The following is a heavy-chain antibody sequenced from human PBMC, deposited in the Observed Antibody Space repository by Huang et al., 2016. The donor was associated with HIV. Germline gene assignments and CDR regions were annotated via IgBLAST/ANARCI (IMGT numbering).Heavy chain of an antibody. CDR3: ARRGVMVRGAHFDY. CDR1: GFTFDDSA. D-gene: IGHD3-10*01. V-gene: IGHV3-9*01. CDR2: NSWNRGSI. J-gene: IGHJ4*02. Sequence: EVQLVESGGGLVQPGRSLRPSCAASGFTFDDSAMHWVRQAPGKGLGWVSGNSWNRGSIGYADSVKGLFTISRDNAKNSLYLQMNSLRAEDTALYYCARRGVMVRGAHFDYWGLGTLVTVSS.